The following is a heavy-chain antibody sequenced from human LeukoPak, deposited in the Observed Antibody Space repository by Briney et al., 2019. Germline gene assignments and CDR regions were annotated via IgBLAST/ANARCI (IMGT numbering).Heavy chain of an antibody. CDR3: ARVRYYYGSGSEKGYWFDP. J-gene: IGHJ5*02. CDR1: GFTFSSYE. CDR2: ISSSGSTI. V-gene: IGHV3-48*03. D-gene: IGHD3-10*01. Sequence: GASLRLSCAASGFTFSSYEMNWVRQAPGKGLEWVSYISSSGSTIYYADSVKGRFTISRDNAKNSLYLQMNSLRAEDTAVYYCARVRYYYGSGSEKGYWFDPWGQGTLVTVSS.